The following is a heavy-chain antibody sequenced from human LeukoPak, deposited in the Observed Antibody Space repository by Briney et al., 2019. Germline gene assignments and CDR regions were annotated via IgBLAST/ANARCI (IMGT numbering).Heavy chain of an antibody. CDR2: INSNGDST. CDR3: VKSGYSTSSDIDY. Sequence: GGSLRLSCAASGFTFSAHAMHWVRQPPGKGLEFFSSINSNGDSTYHADSVKGRFTISRDNSRSTLYLQMKSLRPEDTAVYYCVKSGYSTSSDIDYWGQGTLVTVSS. D-gene: IGHD6-6*01. V-gene: IGHV3-64D*09. J-gene: IGHJ4*02. CDR1: GFTFSAHA.